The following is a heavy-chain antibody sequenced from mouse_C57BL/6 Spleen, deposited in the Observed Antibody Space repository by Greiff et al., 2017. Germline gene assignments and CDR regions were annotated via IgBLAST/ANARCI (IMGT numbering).Heavy chain of an antibody. J-gene: IGHJ2*01. CDR2: IYPGDGDT. D-gene: IGHD1-1*01. CDR3: ARGSSYHFDY. V-gene: IGHV1-82*01. CDR1: GYAFSSSW. Sequence: QVQLKESGPELVKPGASVKISCKASGYAFSSSWMNWVKQRPGKGLEWIGRIYPGDGDTNYNGKFKGKATLTADKSSSTAYMQLSSLTYEDSAVYFCARGSSYHFDYWGQGTTLTVSS.